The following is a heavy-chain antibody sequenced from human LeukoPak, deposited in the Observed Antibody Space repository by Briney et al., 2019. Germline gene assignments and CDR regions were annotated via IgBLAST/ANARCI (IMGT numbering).Heavy chain of an antibody. V-gene: IGHV3-23*01. CDR3: AKEYGYTYGEFDY. D-gene: IGHD5-18*01. CDR2: ISGSGKNT. Sequence: GGTLRLSCAASGFTFSNYGISWVRQAPGKGLEWLSGISGSGKNTYYADSVKGRFTISRDNSKNTLYLQMNSLRAEDTAVYYCAKEYGYTYGEFDYWGQGTLVTVSS. CDR1: GFTFSNYG. J-gene: IGHJ4*02.